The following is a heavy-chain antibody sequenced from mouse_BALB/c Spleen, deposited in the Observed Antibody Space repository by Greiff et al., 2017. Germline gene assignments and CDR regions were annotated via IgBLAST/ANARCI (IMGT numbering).Heavy chain of an antibody. CDR3: ARSSTYYDYLYAMDY. CDR2: ISSGSSTI. Sequence: EVQLVESGGGLVQPGGSRKLSCAASGFTFSSFGMHWVRQAPEKGLEWVAYISSGSSTIYYADTVKGRFTISRDNPKNTLFLQMTSLRSEDTAMYYCARSSTYYDYLYAMDYWGQGTSVTVSS. V-gene: IGHV5-17*02. CDR1: GFTFSSFG. D-gene: IGHD2-4*01. J-gene: IGHJ4*01.